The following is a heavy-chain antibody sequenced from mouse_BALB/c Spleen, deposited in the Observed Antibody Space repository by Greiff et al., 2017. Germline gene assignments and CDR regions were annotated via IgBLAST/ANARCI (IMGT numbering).Heavy chain of an antibody. J-gene: IGHJ1*01. D-gene: IGHD2-1*01. Sequence: QVQLKESGPGLVAPSQSLSITCTVSGFSLTGYGVNWVRQPPGKGLEWLGMIWGDGSTDYNSAPKSRLSISKDNSKSQVFLKMNSLQTDDTARYYCARGGNYYWYFDVWGAGTTVTVSS. CDR1: GFSLTGYG. CDR3: ARGGNYYWYFDV. CDR2: IWGDGST. V-gene: IGHV2-6-7*01.